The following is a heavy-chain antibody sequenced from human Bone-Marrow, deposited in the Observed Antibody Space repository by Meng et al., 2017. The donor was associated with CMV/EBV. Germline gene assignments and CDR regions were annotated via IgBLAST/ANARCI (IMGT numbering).Heavy chain of an antibody. V-gene: IGHV3-23*01. D-gene: IGHD3-22*01. J-gene: IGHJ4*02. Sequence: GGSLRLSCAASGFTFSSYAMSWVRQAPGKGLEWVSAISGSGGSTYYADSVKGRFTISRDNSKNTLYLQMNSLRAEDTAVYYCAKGHPYYYDSSGHDYWGQGNLVTFYS. CDR2: ISGSGGST. CDR1: GFTFSSYA. CDR3: AKGHPYYYDSSGHDY.